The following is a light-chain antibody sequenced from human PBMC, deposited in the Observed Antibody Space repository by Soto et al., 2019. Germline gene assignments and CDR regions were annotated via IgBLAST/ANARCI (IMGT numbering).Light chain of an antibody. Sequence: QSVLTQPASVSGSPGQTITISCTGTSSDVGGYNAVSWYQQHPGKAPQLIIYEVTHRPSGVSDRFSASKSGNTASLTISGLQAEDEADYYCNSYTSSSRVFGTGTKLTVL. CDR2: EVT. J-gene: IGLJ1*01. V-gene: IGLV2-14*01. CDR3: NSYTSSSRV. CDR1: SSDVGGYNA.